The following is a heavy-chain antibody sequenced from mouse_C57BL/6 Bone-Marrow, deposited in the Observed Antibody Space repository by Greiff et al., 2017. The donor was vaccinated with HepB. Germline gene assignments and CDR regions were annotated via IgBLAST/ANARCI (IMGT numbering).Heavy chain of an antibody. CDR1: GYTFTTYP. CDR2: FHPYNDDS. D-gene: IGHD1-1*01. CDR3: ARGYYYGSTYWYFDV. V-gene: IGHV1-47*01. Sequence: QVQLQQSGAELVKPGASVKMSCKASGYTFTTYPIEWMKQNHGKSLEWIGNFHPYNDDSKYNEKFKGKATLTVEKSSSTVYLELSRLTSDDSAVYYCARGYYYGSTYWYFDVWGTGTTVTVSS. J-gene: IGHJ1*03.